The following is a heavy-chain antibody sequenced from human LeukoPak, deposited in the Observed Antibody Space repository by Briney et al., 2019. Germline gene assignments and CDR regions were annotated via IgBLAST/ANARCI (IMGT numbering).Heavy chain of an antibody. D-gene: IGHD3-16*01. CDR3: AKDGAGRHYFDY. CDR2: IRYDGSNK. Sequence: GSLRLSCAASGFTFSSYDMHWVRQAPGKGLEWVAFIRYDGSNKYYADSVKGRFTISRDNPKNTVYLQMNSLRDEDTAVYYCAKDGAGRHYFDYWGQGTLVTVSS. CDR1: GFTFSSYD. J-gene: IGHJ4*02. V-gene: IGHV3-30*02.